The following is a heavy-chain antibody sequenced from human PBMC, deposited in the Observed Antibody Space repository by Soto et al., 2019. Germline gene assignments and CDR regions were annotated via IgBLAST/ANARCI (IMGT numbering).Heavy chain of an antibody. D-gene: IGHD3-10*01. CDR3: ARNSRVGESLPLNYYAMDV. Sequence: GGSLRLFCTASGFTFADYEMNWFRQAPGKGLESVSFIRSKDYGGAAHYAASVEDRFIISRDDSKSVSYLQMNSLRTEDTAVYYCARNSRVGESLPLNYYAMDVWGQGTTVTVSS. CDR1: GFTFADYE. V-gene: IGHV3-49*03. J-gene: IGHJ6*02. CDR2: IRSKDYGGAA.